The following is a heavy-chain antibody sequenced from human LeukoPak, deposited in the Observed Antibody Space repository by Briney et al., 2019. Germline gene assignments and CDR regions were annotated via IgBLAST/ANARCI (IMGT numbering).Heavy chain of an antibody. V-gene: IGHV4-30-2*01. CDR2: IYHSGST. D-gene: IGHD1-26*01. CDR1: GGSISSGGYY. CDR3: ARGPTALVGATPLAGYFDY. J-gene: IGHJ4*02. Sequence: SETLSLTCTVSGGSISSGGYYWSWIRQPPGKGLEWIGYIYHSGSTYYNPSLKSRVTISVDRSKNQFSLKLSSVTAADTAVYYCARGPTALVGATPLAGYFDYWGQGTLVTVSS.